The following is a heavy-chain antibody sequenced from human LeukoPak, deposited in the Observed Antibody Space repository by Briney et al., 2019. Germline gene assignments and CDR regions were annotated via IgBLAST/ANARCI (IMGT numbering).Heavy chain of an antibody. V-gene: IGHV3-53*01. D-gene: IGHD2-2*01. CDR1: GFTVSSNY. J-gene: IGHJ6*03. Sequence: GGSLRLSCAASGFTVSSNYMSWVRQAPGKGLEWVSVIYSGGSKYYADSVKGRFTISRDNSKNTLYLQMNSLRAEDTAVYYCARGSGCSSTSCYFRRGRDYMDVWGKGTTVTVSS. CDR3: ARGSGCSSTSCYFRRGRDYMDV. CDR2: IYSGGSK.